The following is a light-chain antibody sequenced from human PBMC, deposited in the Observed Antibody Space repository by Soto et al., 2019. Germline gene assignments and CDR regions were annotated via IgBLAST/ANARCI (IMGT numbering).Light chain of an antibody. CDR2: GAS. CDR1: ESVSNS. V-gene: IGKV3-15*01. Sequence: EIVITQSPATLSVSPGERATLSCRPSESVSNSLAWYQQKPGQAPSLLIYGASTRATGIPARFSGSGSGTEFTLTISSLQSEDFAVYYCQQYNNWPPTFGQGTKVEIK. J-gene: IGKJ1*01. CDR3: QQYNNWPPT.